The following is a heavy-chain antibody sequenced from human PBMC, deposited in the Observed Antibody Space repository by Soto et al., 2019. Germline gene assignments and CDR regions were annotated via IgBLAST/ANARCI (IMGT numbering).Heavy chain of an antibody. CDR3: ARPTYCSSTTCNDAFDI. Sequence: QVQLQQWGAGLLKPSETLSLTCAVYGGSFSGYYWSWIRQPPGKGLEWIGEINRSGSTNYNPSLKSRVTISVDTSQNQFSLKLTSVTAADTAVYYCARPTYCSSTTCNDAFDIWGQGTMVTVSS. CDR1: GGSFSGYY. CDR2: INRSGST. V-gene: IGHV4-34*01. D-gene: IGHD2-2*01. J-gene: IGHJ3*02.